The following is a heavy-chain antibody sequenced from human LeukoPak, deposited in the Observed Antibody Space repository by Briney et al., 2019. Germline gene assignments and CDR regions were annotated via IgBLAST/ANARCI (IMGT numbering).Heavy chain of an antibody. V-gene: IGHV4-61*02. CDR2: IYTSGST. CDR1: GGSISSGSYY. J-gene: IGHJ4*02. Sequence: KASETLSLTCTVSGGSISSGSYYWSWIRQPAGKGLEWIGRIYTSGSTNYNPSLKSRVTISVDTSKNQFSLKLSSVTAADTAVYYCARGGLDFDYWGQGTLVTVSS. D-gene: IGHD1-26*01. CDR3: ARGGLDFDY.